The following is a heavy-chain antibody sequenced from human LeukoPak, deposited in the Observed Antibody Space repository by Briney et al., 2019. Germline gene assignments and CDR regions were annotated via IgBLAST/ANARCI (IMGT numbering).Heavy chain of an antibody. J-gene: IGHJ5*02. CDR2: IYYSGST. D-gene: IGHD2-15*01. Sequence: SETLSLTCTVSGGSINSYHWSWIRQPPGKGLEWIGYIYYSGSTNYNPSLKSRVTISVDTSKNQFSLKLSSVTAADTAVYYCARDRAGRNWFDPWGQGTLDTVSS. V-gene: IGHV4-59*01. CDR3: ARDRAGRNWFDP. CDR1: GGSINSYH.